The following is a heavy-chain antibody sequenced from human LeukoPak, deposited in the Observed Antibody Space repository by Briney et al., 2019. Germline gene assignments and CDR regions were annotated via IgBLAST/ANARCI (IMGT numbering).Heavy chain of an antibody. D-gene: IGHD1-26*01. CDR1: GYSFTSHY. Sequence: ASVKVSCKASGYSFTSHYMHWVRQAPGQGLEWLGLINPSGSSTLYAQKFQGRVTMTRDMSTTTDYMELSSLRSEDTAVYYCARDRGAYSGSYYLSWGQGTLVTVSS. J-gene: IGHJ4*02. CDR2: INPSGSST. V-gene: IGHV1-46*01. CDR3: ARDRGAYSGSYYLS.